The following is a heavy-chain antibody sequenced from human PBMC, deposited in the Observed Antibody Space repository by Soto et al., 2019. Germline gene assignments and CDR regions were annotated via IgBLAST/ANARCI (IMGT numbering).Heavy chain of an antibody. D-gene: IGHD2-8*01. V-gene: IGHV4-4*07. CDR2: LSASGRT. CDR1: GDSIGNFY. J-gene: IGHJ2*01. Sequence: PSETLSLTCAISGDSIGNFYWSWIRQPAGKGLESLGRLSASGRTNYSPSLQSRVTMSLDRSKNRFSLRLTSVSAADTAVYFCARGMGRYFDLWGRGTWVTVSS. CDR3: ARGMGRYFDL.